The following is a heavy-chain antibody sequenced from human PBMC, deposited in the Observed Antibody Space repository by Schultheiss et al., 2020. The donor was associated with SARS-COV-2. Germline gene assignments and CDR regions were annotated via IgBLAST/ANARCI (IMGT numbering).Heavy chain of an antibody. CDR3: AKGAYSGSYHESDY. Sequence: GGSLRLSCTASESYFSDYWMSWVRQAPGKGLEWVANIRQDGSDQYYVDSVKGRFTVSRDNAKKSLHLQMTYLRAEDTAVYYCAKGAYSGSYHESDYWGQGTLVTVSS. V-gene: IGHV3-7*05. J-gene: IGHJ4*02. D-gene: IGHD1-26*01. CDR2: IRQDGSDQ. CDR1: ESYFSDYW.